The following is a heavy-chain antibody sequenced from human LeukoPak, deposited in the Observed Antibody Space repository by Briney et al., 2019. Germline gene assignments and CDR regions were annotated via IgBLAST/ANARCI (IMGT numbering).Heavy chain of an antibody. CDR3: ARGSHDILTGYGLTPYYYYGMDV. J-gene: IGHJ6*02. CDR2: INHSGST. D-gene: IGHD3-9*01. CDR1: GGSFSGYY. Sequence: PSETLSLTCAVYGGSFSGYYWSWIRQPPGKGLEWIGEINHSGSTNYNPSLKSRVTISVDTSKNQFSLKLSSVTAADTAVYYCARGSHDILTGYGLTPYYYYGMDVWGQGTTVTVSS. V-gene: IGHV4-34*01.